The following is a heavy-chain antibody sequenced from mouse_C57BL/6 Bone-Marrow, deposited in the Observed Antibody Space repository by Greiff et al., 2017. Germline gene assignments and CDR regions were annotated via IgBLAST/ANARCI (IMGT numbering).Heavy chain of an antibody. V-gene: IGHV2-6*01. D-gene: IGHD2-4*01. CDR2: IWGVGST. J-gene: IGHJ3*01. CDR3: ASWDDYDPFAY. Sequence: VMLVESGPGLVAPSQSLSITCTVSGFSLTSYGVDWVRQSPGKGLEWLGVIWGVGSTNYNSALKSRLSISKDNSKSQVFLKMNSLQTDDTAMYYCASWDDYDPFAYWGQGTLVTVSA. CDR1: GFSLTSYG.